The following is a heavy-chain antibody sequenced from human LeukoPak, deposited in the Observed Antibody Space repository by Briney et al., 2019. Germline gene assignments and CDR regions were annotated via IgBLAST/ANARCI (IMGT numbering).Heavy chain of an antibody. D-gene: IGHD3-10*01. V-gene: IGHV3-48*02. J-gene: IGHJ6*01. CDR1: GFTFSSFG. CDR2: ISDSSSLT. Sequence: PGGCLRLSCAASGFTFSSFGMNWVRQAPGKGLEWVSYISDSSSLTYYADSVKGRFTISRDNAKNSLSLQLNSLRDEDTAVYFCAKVIRGGYGMDVWAQSNTVTVSS. CDR3: AKVIRGGYGMDV.